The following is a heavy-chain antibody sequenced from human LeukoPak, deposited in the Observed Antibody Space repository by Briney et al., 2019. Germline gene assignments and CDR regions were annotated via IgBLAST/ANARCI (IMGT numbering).Heavy chain of an antibody. CDR3: AREESVDWRGTYYFDY. D-gene: IGHD3/OR15-3a*01. CDR1: GGSISSYY. V-gene: IGHV4-4*07. CDR2: IYTSGST. Sequence: SETLSLTCTVSGGSISSYYWSWIRQPAGKGLEWIGRIYTSGSTNYNPSLKSRVTMSVDTSKNQFSLKLSSVTAADTAVYYCAREESVDWRGTYYFDYWGQGTLVTISS. J-gene: IGHJ4*02.